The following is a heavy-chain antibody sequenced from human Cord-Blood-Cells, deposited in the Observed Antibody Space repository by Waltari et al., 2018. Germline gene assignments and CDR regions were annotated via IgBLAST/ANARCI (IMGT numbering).Heavy chain of an antibody. V-gene: IGHV3-21*01. Sequence: EVQLVESGGGLVKPGGSLRLSCVASGFTFSSYSMNWVRQAPGKGLEWVSSISSSSSYIYYADSVKGRFTISRDNAKNSLYLQMNSLRAEDTAVYYCARDAGLEPDYYYMDVWGKGTTVTVSS. J-gene: IGHJ6*03. CDR2: ISSSSSYI. CDR3: ARDAGLEPDYYYMDV. D-gene: IGHD1-1*01. CDR1: GFTFSSYS.